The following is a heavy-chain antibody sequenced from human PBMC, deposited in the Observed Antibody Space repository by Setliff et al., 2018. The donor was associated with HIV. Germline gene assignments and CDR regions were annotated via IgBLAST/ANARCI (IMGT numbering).Heavy chain of an antibody. CDR3: ATCRHRPSNWFDP. CDR1: GYSISNGYY. J-gene: IGHJ5*02. Sequence: PSETLSLTCALSGYSISNGYYWGWIRQPPGKGLEWIGSVYNSGITFKNPSLKSRVSISVDRSGNQFSLRLTSVTAADTAVYYCATCRHRPSNWFDPWGQGTVVTVSS. CDR2: VYNSGIT. V-gene: IGHV4-38-2*01.